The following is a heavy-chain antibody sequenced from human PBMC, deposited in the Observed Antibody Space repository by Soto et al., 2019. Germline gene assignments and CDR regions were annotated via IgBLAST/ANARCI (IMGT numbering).Heavy chain of an antibody. CDR3: ARGPMVATIITTDPSYDY. CDR1: GYTFTSYD. D-gene: IGHD5-12*01. CDR2: MNPNSGNT. V-gene: IGHV1-8*01. J-gene: IGHJ4*02. Sequence: ASVKVSCKASGYTFTSYDINWVRQATGQGLEWMGWMNPNSGNTGYAQKFQGRVTMTRNTSISTAYMELSSLRSEDTAVYYCARGPMVATIITTDPSYDYWGQGTLVTVSS.